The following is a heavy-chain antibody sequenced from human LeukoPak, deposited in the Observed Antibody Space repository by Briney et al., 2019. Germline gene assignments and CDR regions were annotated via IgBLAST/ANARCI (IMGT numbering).Heavy chain of an antibody. D-gene: IGHD6-13*01. CDR3: VRSWYYYYYGMDV. CDR2: ISSNGGST. CDR1: GFTFSSYA. Sequence: PGGSLRLSCSASGFTFSSYAMHWVRQAPGKGLEYVSAISSNGGSTYYADSVKGRFTISRDSSKNTLYLQMSSLRAEDTAVYYCVRSWYYYYYGMDVWGKGTTVTVSS. V-gene: IGHV3-64D*06. J-gene: IGHJ6*04.